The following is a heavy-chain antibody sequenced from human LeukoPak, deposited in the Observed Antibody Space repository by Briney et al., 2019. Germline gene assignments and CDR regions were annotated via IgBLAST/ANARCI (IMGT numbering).Heavy chain of an antibody. V-gene: IGHV3-7*03. D-gene: IGHD1-26*01. Sequence: GGSLRLSCAASGFTFSSYWMSWVRQAPGKGLEWVANIKQDGSEKYYVDSVKGRFTISRDNAKNSLYLQMSSLRAEDTAIYYCARDYSGSEYFFDYWGQGSLVTVSS. CDR1: GFTFSSYW. CDR2: IKQDGSEK. CDR3: ARDYSGSEYFFDY. J-gene: IGHJ4*02.